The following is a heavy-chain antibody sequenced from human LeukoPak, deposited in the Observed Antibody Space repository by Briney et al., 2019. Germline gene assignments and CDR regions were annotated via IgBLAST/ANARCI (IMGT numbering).Heavy chain of an antibody. CDR1: GYSFASYW. D-gene: IGHD2-2*01. J-gene: IGHJ4*02. CDR3: ARHLSSISSCPNY. V-gene: IGHV5-51*01. CDR2: IYPGNSDI. Sequence: GESLKISCKGSGYSFASYWIAWVRQMPGKGLEWMGGIYPGNSDITYSPSFQGQVTISADKSVSTAYPHWSSLKASDTAIYYCARHLSSISSCPNYWGQGTLVTVSS.